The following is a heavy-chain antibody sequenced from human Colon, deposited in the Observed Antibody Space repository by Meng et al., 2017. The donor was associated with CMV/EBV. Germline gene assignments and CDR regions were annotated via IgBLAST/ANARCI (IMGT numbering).Heavy chain of an antibody. CDR2: INPSDRST. D-gene: IGHD6-6*01. J-gene: IGHJ4*02. CDR1: GCTFTSYY. Sequence: ASVKVSCKASGCTFTSYYIHCVRQAPGHGLEWMAMINPSDRSTTYAQNFQDRVALTSDTSTNTVYMELSSLRSEDTAVYYCAKDVHYTTSSERYYFDYWGQGTLVTVSS. V-gene: IGHV1-46*01. CDR3: AKDVHYTTSSERYYFDY.